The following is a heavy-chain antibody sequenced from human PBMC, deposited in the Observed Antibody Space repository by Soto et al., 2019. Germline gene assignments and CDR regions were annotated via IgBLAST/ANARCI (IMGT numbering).Heavy chain of an antibody. Sequence: SETLSLTCRVSGASISRYYWSLIRQSPGKGLEWIGYLYNTGSTIYNPSLKSRVTISVDTSKNQFSLKLSSVTAADTAVYYCARRWGRTFDYWGQGTLVTVSS. CDR2: LYNTGST. CDR3: ARRWGRTFDY. V-gene: IGHV4-59*08. D-gene: IGHD7-27*01. J-gene: IGHJ4*02. CDR1: GASISRYY.